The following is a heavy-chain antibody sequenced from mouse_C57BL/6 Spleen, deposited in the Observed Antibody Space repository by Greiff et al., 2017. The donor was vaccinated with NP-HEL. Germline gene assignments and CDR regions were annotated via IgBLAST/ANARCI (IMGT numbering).Heavy chain of an antibody. D-gene: IGHD1-1*01. CDR2: IYPGSGST. CDR1: GYTFTSYW. V-gene: IGHV1-55*01. CDR3: ATYYYGSSYYFDD. J-gene: IGHJ2*01. Sequence: VQLQESGAELVKPGASVKMSCKASGYTFTSYWITWVKQRPGQGLEWIGDIYPGSGSTNYNEKFKSKATLTVDTSSSTAYMQLSSLTSEDSAVYYCATYYYGSSYYFDDWGKGTTLTVSS.